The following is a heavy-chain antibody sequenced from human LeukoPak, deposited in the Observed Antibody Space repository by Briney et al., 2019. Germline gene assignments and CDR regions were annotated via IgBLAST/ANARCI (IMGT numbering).Heavy chain of an antibody. D-gene: IGHD6-19*01. J-gene: IGHJ4*02. Sequence: GESLKISCKDSGHSFTTYWIAWVRQMPGKGLEWMGIIYPGDSDTRYSPSFQGQVTISVDKSISTAYLQWSSLKASDTAIYYCASSSSGWYYYFDYWGQGTLVTVSS. CDR1: GHSFTTYW. CDR2: IYPGDSDT. CDR3: ASSSSGWYYYFDY. V-gene: IGHV5-51*01.